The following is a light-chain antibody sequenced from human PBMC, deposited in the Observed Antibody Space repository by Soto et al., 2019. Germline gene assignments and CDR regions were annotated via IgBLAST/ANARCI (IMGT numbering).Light chain of an antibody. CDR3: QQYGSSPLT. J-gene: IGKJ4*01. V-gene: IGKV3-20*01. Sequence: EIVLTQSPGTLSLSPGERATLSCRASESVSDNYLAWYQQRSGQAPRLVIYGASSRASAVPDRFSGSGSGADFTLTIRRLEPEDLAVYYCQQYGSSPLTFGGGTKVEIK. CDR1: ESVSDNY. CDR2: GAS.